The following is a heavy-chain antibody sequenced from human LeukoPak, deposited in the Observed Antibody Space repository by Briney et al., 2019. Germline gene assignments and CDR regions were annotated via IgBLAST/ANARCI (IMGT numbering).Heavy chain of an antibody. CDR3: ARVPTVTTNYYYYYMDV. Sequence: SETLSLTCTVSGGSISSSSYYWGWIRQPPGKGLEWIGSIYYSGNTYYNPSLKSRVTISVDTSKNQFSLKLNSVTAADTAVYYCARVPTVTTNYYYYYMDVWGKGTTVTVSS. D-gene: IGHD4-11*01. J-gene: IGHJ6*03. CDR2: IYYSGNT. CDR1: GGSISSSSYY. V-gene: IGHV4-39*01.